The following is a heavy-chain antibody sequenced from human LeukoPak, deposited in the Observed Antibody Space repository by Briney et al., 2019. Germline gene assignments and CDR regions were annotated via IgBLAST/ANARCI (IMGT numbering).Heavy chain of an antibody. CDR2: IYTSGST. CDR3: ARLYSSGWYGDYFDY. V-gene: IGHV4-4*07. Sequence: PSETLSLTCTVSGGSISSYYWSWIRQPAGKGLEWIGRIYTSGSTNYNPSLKSRVTISVDTSKNQFSLKLSSVTAADTAVYYCARLYSSGWYGDYFDYWGQGTLVTVSS. J-gene: IGHJ4*02. CDR1: GGSISSYY. D-gene: IGHD6-19*01.